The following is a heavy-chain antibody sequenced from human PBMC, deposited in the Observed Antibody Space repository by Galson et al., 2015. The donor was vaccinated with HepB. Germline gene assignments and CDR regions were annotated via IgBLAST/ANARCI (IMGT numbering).Heavy chain of an antibody. CDR2: ISYDGSNK. J-gene: IGHJ4*02. D-gene: IGHD4-11*01. CDR3: AKRRRYSNYGGYYFDY. CDR1: GFTFSSYA. Sequence: SLRLSCAASGFTFSSYAMSWVRQAPGKGLEWVAVISYDGSNKYYADSVKGRFTISRDNSKNTLYLQMNSLRAEDTAVYYCAKRRRYSNYGGYYFDYWGQGTLVTVSS. V-gene: IGHV3-30*18.